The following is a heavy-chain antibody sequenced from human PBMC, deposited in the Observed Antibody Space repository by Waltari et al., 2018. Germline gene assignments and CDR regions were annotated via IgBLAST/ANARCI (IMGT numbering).Heavy chain of an antibody. CDR3: ARIFYWGYVDY. J-gene: IGHJ4*02. D-gene: IGHD7-27*01. CDR1: GGSISSYY. CDR2: HYYSVST. V-gene: IGHV4-59*01. Sequence: QVQLQESGPGLVKPSETLSLTCTVSGGSISSYYWSWIRQPPGKGLEWIGYHYYSVSTNYNPALKIRGTRSVDTSKNQFSRKLSSVTAADTAVYYCARIFYWGYVDYWGQGTLVTVSS.